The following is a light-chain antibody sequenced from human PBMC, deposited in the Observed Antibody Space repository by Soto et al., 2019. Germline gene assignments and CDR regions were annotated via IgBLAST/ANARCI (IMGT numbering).Light chain of an antibody. CDR3: QQYNSSSPT. J-gene: IGKJ1*01. CDR2: DGS. V-gene: IGKV1-5*01. Sequence: DIHMTQSPSTLSASVGDSVTITGRASQHIDNFVAWYQQKPGQAPKVVIFDGSRLETGFPSRFIGNGSGPTFTLTIRSLQPDDFATYYCQQYNSSSPTFGPGTKGEI. CDR1: QHIDNF.